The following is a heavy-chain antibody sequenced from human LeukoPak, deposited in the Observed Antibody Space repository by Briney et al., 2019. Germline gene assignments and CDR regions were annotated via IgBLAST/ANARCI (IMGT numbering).Heavy chain of an antibody. CDR3: AKDKSMVRELDY. Sequence: GGSLRLSCAASGFTFSSYGMHWVRQAPGKGLEWVTFIQYDGSNKYYADSVKGRFTISRDNSKNTLFLQMNSLRAEDTAVYYCAKDKSMVRELDYWGQGNLVTVSS. CDR1: GFTFSSYG. D-gene: IGHD3-10*01. CDR2: IQYDGSNK. J-gene: IGHJ4*02. V-gene: IGHV3-30*02.